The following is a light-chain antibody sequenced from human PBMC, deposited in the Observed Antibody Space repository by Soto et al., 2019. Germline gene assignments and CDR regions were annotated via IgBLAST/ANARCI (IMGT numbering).Light chain of an antibody. Sequence: EIVLTQSTGTLSLSPGEGATLSCRASQTISNNYLAWYQHKPDQAPRLLIYAASTRATGIPARFSGSGSGADFTLTVNRLETEDFAVYYCQQYGTSPRTFGQGTKVEI. CDR3: QQYGTSPRT. CDR2: AAS. V-gene: IGKV3-20*01. J-gene: IGKJ1*01. CDR1: QTISNNY.